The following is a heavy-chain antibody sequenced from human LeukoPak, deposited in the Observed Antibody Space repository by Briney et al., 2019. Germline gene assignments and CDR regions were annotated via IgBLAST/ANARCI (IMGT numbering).Heavy chain of an antibody. D-gene: IGHD2-15*01. Sequence: QPGGSLRLSCEASGFTFSSYAMHWVRQAPGKGLEWVAVISYDGSNKYYADSVKGRFTISRDNSKNTLYLQMNSLRAEDTAVYYCARDLVYCSGGSCYSGDAFDIWGQGTMVTVSS. V-gene: IGHV3-30*04. CDR1: GFTFSSYA. J-gene: IGHJ3*02. CDR3: ARDLVYCSGGSCYSGDAFDI. CDR2: ISYDGSNK.